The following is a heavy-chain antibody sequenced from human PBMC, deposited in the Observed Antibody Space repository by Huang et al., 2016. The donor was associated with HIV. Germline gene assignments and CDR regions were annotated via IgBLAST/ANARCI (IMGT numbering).Heavy chain of an antibody. J-gene: IGHJ3*02. CDR3: ARLSNTYTNTSRAFDI. Sequence: EVQLAQSGAEVKKPGESLKISCKASGYNFTPYWIGWVRQMPGKGLEWMGISYPGDSDTRYSPSFQGQVTSSADKSISTAYLQWSSLKASDTAMYYCARLSNTYTNTSRAFDIWGQGTVVTVSS. V-gene: IGHV5-51*01. D-gene: IGHD2-2*02. CDR1: GYNFTPYW. CDR2: SYPGDSDT.